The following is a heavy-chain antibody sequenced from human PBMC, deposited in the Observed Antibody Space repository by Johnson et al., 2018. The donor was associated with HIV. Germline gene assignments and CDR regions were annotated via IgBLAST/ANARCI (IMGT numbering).Heavy chain of an antibody. CDR1: GFSFSTYD. CDR3: AKDVRGRDSSSWLLDI. CDR2: IQYDGSKK. D-gene: IGHD6-13*01. Sequence: QVQLVESGGGVVQPGGSLRLSCAASGFSFSTYDLHWVRQAPGKGLEWVTFIQYDGSKKNYAVSVKGRFTISRDNSKNTLYLQMNSLRVEDTAVYYCAKDVRGRDSSSWLLDIWGQGTMVTVSS. J-gene: IGHJ3*02. V-gene: IGHV3-30*02.